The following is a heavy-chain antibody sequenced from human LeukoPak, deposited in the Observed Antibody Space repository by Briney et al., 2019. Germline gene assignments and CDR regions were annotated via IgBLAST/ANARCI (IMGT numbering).Heavy chain of an antibody. CDR1: GFTFSSYS. J-gene: IGHJ4*02. V-gene: IGHV3-21*01. CDR2: ISSSSSYI. D-gene: IGHD2-15*01. Sequence: PGGSLRLSCAASGFTFSSYSMNWVRQAPGKGLEWVSSISSSSSYIYYADSVKGRFTISRDNAKNSLYLQMNSLRAEDTAVYYCARVPSGWWELSFDYWGQGTLVTVSS. CDR3: ARVPSGWWELSFDY.